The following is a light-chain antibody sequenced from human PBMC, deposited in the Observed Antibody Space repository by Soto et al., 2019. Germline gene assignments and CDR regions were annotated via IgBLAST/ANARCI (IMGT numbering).Light chain of an antibody. CDR3: QQYGSSPLFT. CDR2: GAS. V-gene: IGKV3-20*01. CDR1: QSVSSSS. Sequence: EIVLTQSPGTLPLSPGERATLSCRASQSVSSSSLAWYQQKPGQAPRLLIYGASSRATGIPDRFSGSGSGTDFTLTISRLEPEDFAVYYCQQYGSSPLFTFGPGTKVDIK. J-gene: IGKJ3*01.